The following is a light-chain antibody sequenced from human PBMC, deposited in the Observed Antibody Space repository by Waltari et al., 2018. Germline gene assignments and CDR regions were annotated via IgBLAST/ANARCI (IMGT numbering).Light chain of an antibody. J-gene: IGLJ3*02. CDR1: SRDVGGYNS. Sequence: QSALTQPASVSGSPGQSITISCTGTSRDVGGYNSVSWYQQHPGKAPKLMIYEVSNRPSGVSNRFSGSKSGNTASLTISGLQAEDEADYYCSSYTSSSTFHWVFGGGTKLTVL. V-gene: IGLV2-14*01. CDR2: EVS. CDR3: SSYTSSSTFHWV.